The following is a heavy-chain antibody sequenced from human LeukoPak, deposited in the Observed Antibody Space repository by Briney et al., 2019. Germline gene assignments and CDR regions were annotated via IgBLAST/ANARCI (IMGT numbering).Heavy chain of an antibody. CDR3: ARDQEGYRSGYYYYYMDV. V-gene: IGHV3-21*01. D-gene: IGHD5-24*01. CDR2: ISSSSSYI. J-gene: IGHJ6*03. CDR1: GFTFSSYS. Sequence: GGSLRLSCAASGFTFSSYSMNWVRQAPGKGLEWVSSISSSSSYIYYADSVKGRFTISRDNAKNSLYLQMNSLRAEDTAVYYCARDQEGYRSGYYYYYMDVWGKGTTVTISS.